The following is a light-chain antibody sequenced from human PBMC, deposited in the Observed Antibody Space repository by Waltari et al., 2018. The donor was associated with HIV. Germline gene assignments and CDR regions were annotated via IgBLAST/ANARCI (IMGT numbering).Light chain of an antibody. Sequence: EIMMTQSPATLSVSPGLRIIVSCRDVPSDETNVAWYQQKSGRTPRLPIYGASTRATGVTVRLSAGGSGTDFTLAISSLQSDDFAVYFCQQYHFWPLTFGGGTRAEMK. CDR2: GAS. CDR1: PSDETN. CDR3: QQYHFWPLT. J-gene: IGKJ4*01. V-gene: IGKV3-15*01.